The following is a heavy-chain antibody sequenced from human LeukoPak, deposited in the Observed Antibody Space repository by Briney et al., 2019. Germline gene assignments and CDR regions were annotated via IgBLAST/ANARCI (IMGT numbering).Heavy chain of an antibody. CDR2: IISSGGST. D-gene: IGHD6-19*01. CDR1: GFTFSSYA. Sequence: GGSLRLSCAASGFTFSSYAMSLVRQAPGKGLEWVSAIISSGGSTYYADSVKGRFTISRDNSKNTLYLQMNSLRAEDTAVYYCAKDSSRGSGWYSPVDYWGQGTLVTVSS. J-gene: IGHJ4*02. CDR3: AKDSSRGSGWYSPVDY. V-gene: IGHV3-23*01.